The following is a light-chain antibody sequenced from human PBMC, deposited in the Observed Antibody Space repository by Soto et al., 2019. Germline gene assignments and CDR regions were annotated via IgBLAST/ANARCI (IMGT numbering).Light chain of an antibody. CDR1: SIDVGYYIF. Sequence: QSALTQPVSVSGSPVQSITISCTGSSIDVGYYIFVSWYQQHPGKAPKLMIYEGSKRPSGISYRFSGSKSGNTASLTISGLQGEDEADYYCCSYAGSNTYVFGTGTKVTVL. J-gene: IGLJ1*01. CDR3: CSYAGSNTYV. V-gene: IGLV2-23*01. CDR2: EGS.